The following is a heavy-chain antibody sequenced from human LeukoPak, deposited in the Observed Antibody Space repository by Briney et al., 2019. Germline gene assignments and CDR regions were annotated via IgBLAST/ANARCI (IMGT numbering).Heavy chain of an antibody. CDR2: IYYSGST. CDR3: ARDLDIGRGAPYAFDI. D-gene: IGHD1-26*01. CDR1: GGSISSGDYY. V-gene: IGHV4-30-4*08. Sequence: SETLSLTCTVSGGSISSGDYYWSWIRQPPGKGLEWIGYIYYSGSTYYNPSLKSRVTISVDTSKNQFSLKLSSVTAADTAVYYWARDLDIGRGAPYAFDIWGQGTMVTVSS. J-gene: IGHJ3*02.